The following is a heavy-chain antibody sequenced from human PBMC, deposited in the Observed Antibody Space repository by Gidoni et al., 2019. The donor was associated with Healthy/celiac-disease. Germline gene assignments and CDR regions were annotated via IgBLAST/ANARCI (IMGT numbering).Heavy chain of an antibody. Sequence: SLRLSCAASGFTFSSYAMHWVRQAPGKGLEWVAVISYDGSNKYYADSVKGRFTISRDNSKNTLYLQMNSLRAEDTAVYYCARAHDYGDYAPIDYWGQGTLVTVSS. CDR1: GFTFSSYA. V-gene: IGHV3-30-3*01. D-gene: IGHD4-17*01. CDR2: ISYDGSNK. J-gene: IGHJ4*02. CDR3: ARAHDYGDYAPIDY.